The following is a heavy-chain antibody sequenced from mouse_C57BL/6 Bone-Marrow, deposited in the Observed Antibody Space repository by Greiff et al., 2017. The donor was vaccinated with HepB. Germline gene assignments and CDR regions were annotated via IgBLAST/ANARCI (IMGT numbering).Heavy chain of an antibody. CDR3: ARLGLRPNAMDY. V-gene: IGHV1-50*01. Sequence: VQLQQPGAELVKPGASVKLSCKASGYTFTIYWLQWVNQRPGQGLEWIGAIDPSDSYTNYNQKFKGKATLTVDTSSSTAYMQLSSLTSEDSAVYYCARLGLRPNAMDYWGQGTSVTVSS. CDR2: IDPSDSYT. J-gene: IGHJ4*01. CDR1: GYTFTIYW. D-gene: IGHD1-1*01.